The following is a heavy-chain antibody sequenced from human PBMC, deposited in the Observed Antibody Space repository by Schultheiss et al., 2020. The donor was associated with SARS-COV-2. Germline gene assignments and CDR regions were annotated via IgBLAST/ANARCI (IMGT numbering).Heavy chain of an antibody. CDR1: GGSISSYY. J-gene: IGHJ3*02. V-gene: IGHV4-59*01. CDR2: IYYSGSS. D-gene: IGHD3-22*01. Sequence: SETLSLTCTVSGGSISSYYWGWIRQPPGKGLEWIGYIYYSGSSNYNPSLKSRVTISVDTSKNQFSLKLSSVTAADTAVYYCARVRITMIVEEDAFDIWGQGTMVTVSS. CDR3: ARVRITMIVEEDAFDI.